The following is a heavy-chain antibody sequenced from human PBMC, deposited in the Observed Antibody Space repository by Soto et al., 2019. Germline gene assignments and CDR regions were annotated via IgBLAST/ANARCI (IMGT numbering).Heavy chain of an antibody. CDR3: ARVHVMVVAGSTFDY. D-gene: IGHD6-19*01. CDR1: GDSISSGSY. J-gene: IGHJ4*03. V-gene: IGHV4-38-2*02. Sequence: WETLSLTCTVSGDSISSGSYWGWIRQPPGEGPEWIASIYHGGTTFYNPSLKSRISISVDTSKNQFSLRLTSVTAADTATYYCARVHVMVVAGSTFDYWGPGTLVTVSS. CDR2: IYHGGTT.